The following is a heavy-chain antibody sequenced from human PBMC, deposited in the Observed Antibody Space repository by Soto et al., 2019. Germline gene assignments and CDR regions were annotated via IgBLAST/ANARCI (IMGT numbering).Heavy chain of an antibody. V-gene: IGHV1-69*13. J-gene: IGHJ4*02. Sequence: SEKVSCKASGGTFSSYAISWVRQAPGQGLEWMGGIIPIFGTANYAQKFQGRVTITADESTSTAYMELSSLRSEDTAVYYCASPYDSSGYQPPYFDYWGQGTLVTVSS. D-gene: IGHD3-22*01. CDR1: GGTFSSYA. CDR2: IIPIFGTA. CDR3: ASPYDSSGYQPPYFDY.